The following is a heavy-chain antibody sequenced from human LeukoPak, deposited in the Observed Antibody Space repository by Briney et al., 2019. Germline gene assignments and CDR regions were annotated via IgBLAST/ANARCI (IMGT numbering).Heavy chain of an antibody. V-gene: IGHV3-21*04. CDR2: ISSSSPYI. CDR1: GFSFSSYS. CDR3: AREGVQFDY. J-gene: IGHJ4*02. D-gene: IGHD4/OR15-4a*01. Sequence: GGSLRLSCAASGFSFSSYSMNWVRQAPGKGLEWVSSISSSSPYICYADSVRGRFTISRDNAKNSLYLQMNSLRVEDTAMYYCAREGVQFDYWGQGTLVTVSS.